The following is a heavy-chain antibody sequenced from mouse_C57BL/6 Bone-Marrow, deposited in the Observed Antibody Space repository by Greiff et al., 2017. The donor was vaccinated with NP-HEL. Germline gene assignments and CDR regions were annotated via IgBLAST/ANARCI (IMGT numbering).Heavy chain of an antibody. V-gene: IGHV1-59*01. CDR2: IDTSDSYT. D-gene: IGHD3-2*02. CDR3: ARWGSSVYGFAY. CDR1: GYTFTSYW. J-gene: IGHJ3*01. Sequence: QVQLQQPGAELVRPGTSVKLSCTASGYTFTSYWMHWVKQRPGQGLEWIGVIDTSDSYTNYNQKFKGKATLTVDTSSSTAYMQRSSLTSEDSAVYYCARWGSSVYGFAYWGQGTLVTVSA.